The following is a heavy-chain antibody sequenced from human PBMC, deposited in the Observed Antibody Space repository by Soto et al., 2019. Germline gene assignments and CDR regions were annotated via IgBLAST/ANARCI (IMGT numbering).Heavy chain of an antibody. CDR3: ARDHCRSGNCYNGMDV. V-gene: IGHV4-30-4*01. J-gene: IGHJ6*02. CDR2: VHYTGST. Sequence: QVQLQESGPGLVKPSQTLSLTCTVSGGSISSDEYYWSWIRQPPGKGLEWIGCVHYTGSTNYSPSLKSRAAISLDTSKHQFSLKLRSVTAADTAIYYCARDHCRSGNCYNGMDVWGQGTTVTVSS. CDR1: GGSISSDEYY. D-gene: IGHD3-22*01.